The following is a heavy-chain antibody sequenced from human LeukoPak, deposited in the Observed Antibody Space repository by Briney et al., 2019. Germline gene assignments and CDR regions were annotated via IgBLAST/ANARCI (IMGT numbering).Heavy chain of an antibody. V-gene: IGHV4-59*01. Sequence: PSETLFLTCTVSGGSISSYYWSWIRQPPGKGLEWIGYIYYSGSTNYNPSLKSRVTISVDTSKNQFSLKLSSVTAADTAVYYCARGPRLAAPGELFDYWGQGTLVTVSS. CDR1: GGSISSYY. D-gene: IGHD6-13*01. CDR3: ARGPRLAAPGELFDY. CDR2: IYYSGST. J-gene: IGHJ4*02.